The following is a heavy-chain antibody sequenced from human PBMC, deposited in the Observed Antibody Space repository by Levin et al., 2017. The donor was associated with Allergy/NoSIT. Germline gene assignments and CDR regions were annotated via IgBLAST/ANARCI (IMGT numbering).Heavy chain of an antibody. CDR3: ARLYCNNHSSYTQWQYLAQNYCDH. V-gene: IGHV4-39*07. CDR2: VYYTGST. Sequence: SETLSLTCTVSGGGSISSSSYFWGWIRQPPGKGLEYIGNVYYTGSTYYNPSFKGRVTISVDTPKNQFSLKLSSLTAAATAGYYCARLYCNNHSSYTQWQYLAQNYCDHWGEGTLLTVSS. D-gene: IGHD2-2*02. J-gene: IGHJ4*02. CDR1: GGGSISSSSYF.